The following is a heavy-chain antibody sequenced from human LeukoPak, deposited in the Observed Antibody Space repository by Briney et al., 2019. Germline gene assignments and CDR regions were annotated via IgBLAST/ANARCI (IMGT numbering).Heavy chain of an antibody. CDR1: GGSFSGYY. CDR3: ARRRYYYGSGRLDY. D-gene: IGHD3-10*01. V-gene: IGHV4-34*01. CDR2: INYSGST. Sequence: SETLSLTCAVYGGSFSGYYWSWIRQPPGKGLEWIGEINYSGSTNYKPSLKSRVTISVDTSKNQFSLKLSSVTAADTAVYYCARRRYYYGSGRLDYWGQGTLVTVSS. J-gene: IGHJ4*02.